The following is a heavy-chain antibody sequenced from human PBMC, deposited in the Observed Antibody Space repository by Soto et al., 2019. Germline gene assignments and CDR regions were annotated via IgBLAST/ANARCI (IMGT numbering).Heavy chain of an antibody. J-gene: IGHJ4*02. D-gene: IGHD3-9*01. V-gene: IGHV2-5*02. CDR1: GFSLSTSGVG. Sequence: QITLKESGPTLVKPTQTLTLTCTFSGFSLSTSGVGVGWIRQPPGKALEWLALIYWDDDKRYSPSLKSRLTITKDTSKIQVVLTMTNMDPVDTATYYCAHRYYDILTGYGQFDYWGQGTLVTVSS. CDR2: IYWDDDK. CDR3: AHRYYDILTGYGQFDY.